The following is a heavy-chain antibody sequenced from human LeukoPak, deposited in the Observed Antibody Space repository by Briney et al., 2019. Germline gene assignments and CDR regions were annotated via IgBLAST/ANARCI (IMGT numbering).Heavy chain of an antibody. CDR2: IIPIFGTA. V-gene: IGHV1-69*01. CDR3: ARFPAMVRVYGMDV. J-gene: IGHJ6*02. CDR1: GGTFSSYA. Sequence: ASVKVSCKASGGTFSSYAISWVRQAPGQGLEWMGGIIPIFGTANYAQKFQGRVTITADESTSTAYMELSSLRSEDTAVYYCARFPAMVRVYGMDVWGQGTTVTVSS. D-gene: IGHD3-10*01.